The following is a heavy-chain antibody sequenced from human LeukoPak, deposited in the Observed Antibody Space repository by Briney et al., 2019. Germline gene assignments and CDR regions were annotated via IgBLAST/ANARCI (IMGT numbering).Heavy chain of an antibody. CDR3: ARVKADDAFDI. Sequence: GGSLRLSCAASGFIVSSNYMSWVRQAPGKGLGWVSVIYSGGATYYADSVKGRFSISRDNSKNTLYLQMNSLRVEDTAVYYCARVKADDAFDIWGQGTMVTVSS. J-gene: IGHJ3*02. V-gene: IGHV3-53*01. CDR2: IYSGGAT. CDR1: GFIVSSNY.